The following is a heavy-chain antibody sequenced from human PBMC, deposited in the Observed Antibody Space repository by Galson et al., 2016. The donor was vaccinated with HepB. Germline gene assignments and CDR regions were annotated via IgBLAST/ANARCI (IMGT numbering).Heavy chain of an antibody. Sequence: SLRLSCAASGFTFSSYAMHWVRQAPGMGLEWVAVLSYDGHTKFYADSVKGRFTISRDNSKNTVDLQMNSLTADDTALYYCARDVQQGYYGSGTAVDYWGQGTLVTVSS. J-gene: IGHJ4*02. CDR2: LSYDGHTK. V-gene: IGHV3-30*04. CDR3: ARDVQQGYYGSGTAVDY. CDR1: GFTFSSYA. D-gene: IGHD3-10*01.